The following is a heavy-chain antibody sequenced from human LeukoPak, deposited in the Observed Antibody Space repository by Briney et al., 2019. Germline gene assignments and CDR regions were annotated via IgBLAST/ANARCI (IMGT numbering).Heavy chain of an antibody. CDR3: ARDKYSGSYYGPEGY. D-gene: IGHD1-26*01. J-gene: IGHJ4*02. V-gene: IGHV1-46*01. Sequence: ASVKVSCKASGYTFTSYYMHWVRQAPGQGLGWMGIINPSGGSTSYAQKFQGRVTMTRDTSTSTVYMELSSLRSEDTAVYYCARDKYSGSYYGPEGYWGQGTLVTVSS. CDR2: INPSGGST. CDR1: GYTFTSYY.